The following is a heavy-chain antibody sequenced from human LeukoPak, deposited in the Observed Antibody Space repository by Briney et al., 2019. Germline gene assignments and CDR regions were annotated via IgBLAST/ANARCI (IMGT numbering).Heavy chain of an antibody. J-gene: IGHJ4*02. Sequence: GGSLRLSCAASGLTFTDFWMNWVRLAPGRELEWLANIKPDGNEKYYVDSVKGRFAISRDNAKNEVYLEMNSLRAEDTGVYYCSGRDSSRSPRAYWGQGTLVSVSS. V-gene: IGHV3-7*01. CDR2: IKPDGNEK. D-gene: IGHD2-2*01. CDR1: GLTFTDFW. CDR3: SGRDSSRSPRAY.